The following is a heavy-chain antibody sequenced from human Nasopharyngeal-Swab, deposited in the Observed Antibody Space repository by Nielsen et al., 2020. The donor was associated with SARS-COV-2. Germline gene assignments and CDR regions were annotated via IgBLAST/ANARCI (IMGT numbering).Heavy chain of an antibody. V-gene: IGHV7-4-1*02. CDR2: INTNTGNP. J-gene: IGHJ6*02. Sequence: WVRQAPGQGLEWMGWINTNTGNPTYAQGFTGRFVFSLDTSASTAYLQISSLKAEDTAVYYCARVRDAYYDFWSGYGMDVWGQGTTVTVSS. D-gene: IGHD3-3*01. CDR3: ARVRDAYYDFWSGYGMDV.